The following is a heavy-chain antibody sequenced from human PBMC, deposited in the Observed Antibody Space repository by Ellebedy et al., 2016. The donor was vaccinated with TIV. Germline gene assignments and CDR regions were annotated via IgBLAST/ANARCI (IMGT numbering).Heavy chain of an antibody. J-gene: IGHJ3*02. D-gene: IGHD3-16*01. V-gene: IGHV3-23*01. CDR3: AKPMGPGGRFDAFDI. Sequence: GESLKISCAASGFTFNIYGMHWVRQAPGKGLEWVSAITGIGTSTYYADSVKGRFTISRDNSKNTLSLQMNSLRADDTAIYYCAKPMGPGGRFDAFDIWGQGTLVTVSS. CDR2: ITGIGTST. CDR1: GFTFNIYG.